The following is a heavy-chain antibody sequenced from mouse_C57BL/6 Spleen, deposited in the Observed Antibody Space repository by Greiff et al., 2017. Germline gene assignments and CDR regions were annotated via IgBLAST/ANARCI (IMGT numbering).Heavy chain of an antibody. D-gene: IGHD2-3*01. CDR1: GFTFSSYA. Sequence: EVQVVESGEGLVKPGGSLKLSCAASGFTFSSYAMSWVRQTPEKRLEWVAYISSGGDYIYYADTVKGRFTISRDNARNTLYLQMSSLKSEDTAMYYCTRDGYYGGLDYWGQGTTLTVSS. V-gene: IGHV5-9-1*02. CDR2: ISSGGDYI. CDR3: TRDGYYGGLDY. J-gene: IGHJ2*01.